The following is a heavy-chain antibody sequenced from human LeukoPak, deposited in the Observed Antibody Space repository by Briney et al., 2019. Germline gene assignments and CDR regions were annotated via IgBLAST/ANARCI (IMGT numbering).Heavy chain of an antibody. CDR1: GGSFSGYY. V-gene: IGHV4-34*01. D-gene: IGHD3-10*01. J-gene: IGHJ3*02. CDR2: INQSGST. Sequence: SETLSLTCAVYGGSFSGYYWNWIRQSPGKGLEWIGEINQSGSTSYNPSLKSRVTISLDTSRNQFSLKLNSVTAADTAVYYCAKSNGYGLVDIWGQGTMVTVSS. CDR3: AKSNGYGLVDI.